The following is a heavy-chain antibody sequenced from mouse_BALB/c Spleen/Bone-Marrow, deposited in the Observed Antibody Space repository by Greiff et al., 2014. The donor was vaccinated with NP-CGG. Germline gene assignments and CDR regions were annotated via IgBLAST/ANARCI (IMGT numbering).Heavy chain of an antibody. CDR1: GDSITSGY. D-gene: IGHD2-3*01. Sequence: VKPSQTLSLTCSVTGDSITSGYWNWIRXXXXNKLEYMGYISYSGNTYYNPSLKSRISITRDTSKNQYYLQLNSVTTEDTATYYCATYDGYCFDYWGQGTTLTVSS. J-gene: IGHJ2*01. CDR3: ATYDGYCFDY. V-gene: IGHV3-8*02. CDR2: ISYSGNT.